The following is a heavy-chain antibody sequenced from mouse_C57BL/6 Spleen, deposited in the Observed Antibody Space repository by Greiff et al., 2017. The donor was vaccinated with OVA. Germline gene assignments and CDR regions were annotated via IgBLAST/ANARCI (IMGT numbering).Heavy chain of an antibody. CDR1: GFTFSDYY. Sequence: EVKLVESEGGLVQPGSSMKLSCTASGFTFSDYYMAWVRQVPEKGLEWVANINYDGSSTYYLDSLKSRFIISRDNAKNILYLQMSSLKSEDTATYYCARVYGSSRFDYWGQGTTLTVSS. CDR3: ARVYGSSRFDY. V-gene: IGHV5-16*01. D-gene: IGHD1-1*01. J-gene: IGHJ2*01. CDR2: INYDGSST.